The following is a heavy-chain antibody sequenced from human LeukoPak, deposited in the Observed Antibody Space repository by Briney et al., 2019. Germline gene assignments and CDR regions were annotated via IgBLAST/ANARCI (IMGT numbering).Heavy chain of an antibody. Sequence: ASVKVSCKASGGTFSSYAISWVRQAPGQGLEWMGRIIPIFGTANYAQKFQGRVTITTDESTSTAYMELSSLRSEDPAVYYCVRMVRGVMSHRRYYFDYWGQGTLVTASS. CDR3: VRMVRGVMSHRRYYFDY. V-gene: IGHV1-69*05. CDR2: IIPIFGTA. CDR1: GGTFSSYA. J-gene: IGHJ4*02. D-gene: IGHD3-10*01.